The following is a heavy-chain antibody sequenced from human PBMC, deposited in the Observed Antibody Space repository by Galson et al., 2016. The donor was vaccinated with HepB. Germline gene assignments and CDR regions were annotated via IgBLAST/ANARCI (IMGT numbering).Heavy chain of an antibody. CDR1: GFTFSDSA. CDR2: IRSEVNSYAT. Sequence: SLRLSCAASGFTFSDSAMHWVRQAPGKGLEWVGRIRSEVNSYATAYGASLKGRFTISRDDSKKTTYLQMNSLKTEDTAVYYCTRRRASDEKGETVDNWGQGTLVTVSS. CDR3: TRRRASDEKGETVDN. J-gene: IGHJ4*02. V-gene: IGHV3-73*01.